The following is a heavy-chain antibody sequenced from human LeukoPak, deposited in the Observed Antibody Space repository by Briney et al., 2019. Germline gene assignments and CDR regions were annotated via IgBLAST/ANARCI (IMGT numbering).Heavy chain of an antibody. Sequence: PGGSLRLSCAASGFTFSSYSFNWVRQAPGKGLEWVSYISSSRSITYYADSVKGRFTLSRDNAKNSLHLQMNSLRDEDTAIYYCARADHDYVWGSPGNWGQGTLVTVSS. V-gene: IGHV3-48*02. J-gene: IGHJ4*02. CDR2: ISSSRSIT. CDR1: GFTFSSYS. CDR3: ARADHDYVWGSPGN. D-gene: IGHD3-16*01.